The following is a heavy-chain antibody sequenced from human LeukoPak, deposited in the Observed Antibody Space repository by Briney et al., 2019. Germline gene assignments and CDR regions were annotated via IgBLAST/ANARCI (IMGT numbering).Heavy chain of an antibody. CDR3: ARDMSGSSSLGSNIDY. Sequence: SQTLSLTCTVSGGSISSGSYYWSWLRQPAGKGLEWIGRIYISESTNYNPSLKNRVTISVDTSNNQFSLKLNSVTAADTAVYYCARDMSGSSSLGSNIDYWGQGTLVTVSS. V-gene: IGHV4-61*02. D-gene: IGHD1-26*01. CDR2: IYISEST. CDR1: GGSISSGSYY. J-gene: IGHJ4*02.